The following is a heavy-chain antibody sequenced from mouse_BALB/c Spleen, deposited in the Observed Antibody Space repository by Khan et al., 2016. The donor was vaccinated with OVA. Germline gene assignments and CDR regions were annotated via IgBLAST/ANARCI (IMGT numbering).Heavy chain of an antibody. CDR3: ARMARTIN. CDR1: GFTFSSYG. V-gene: IGHV5-6-3*01. CDR2: INSNGGST. Sequence: EVKLEESGGGLVQPGGSLKLSCAASGFTFSSYGMSWVRQTPDKRLELVATINSNGGSTYYPDSVKGRFTISRDNAKNTLYLQMSSLKSEDTAMYDCARMARTINWGQGTTLTVSS. J-gene: IGHJ2*01.